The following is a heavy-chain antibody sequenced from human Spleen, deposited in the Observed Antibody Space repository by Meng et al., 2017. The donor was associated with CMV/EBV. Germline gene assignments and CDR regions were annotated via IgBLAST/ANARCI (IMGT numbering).Heavy chain of an antibody. CDR2: ILPILNRV. J-gene: IGHJ6*02. CDR3: ARDGVSTGSDYGTYRYYGMDV. CDR1: GGTFSSSA. D-gene: IGHD1-26*01. Sequence: SVKVSCKTSGGTFSSSAISWARQAPGQGLEWMGGILPILNRVNYAPKFLGRVTITAAKSMNTVYMEVSSLTSEDTAVYYCARDGVSTGSDYGTYRYYGMDVWGQGTTVTVSS. V-gene: IGHV1-69*10.